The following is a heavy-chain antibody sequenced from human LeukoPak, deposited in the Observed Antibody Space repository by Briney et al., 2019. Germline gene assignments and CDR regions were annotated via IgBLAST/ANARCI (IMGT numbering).Heavy chain of an antibody. J-gene: IGHJ4*02. CDR2: IYSGGST. D-gene: IGHD3-3*01. Sequence: GGSLRLSCAASGFTVSSNYMSWLRQSPGKGLEWVSVIYSGGSTYYADSVKGRFTISRDNAKNSLYLQMNSLRAEDTAVYYCARDSATYLRFLEWLLLHYWGQGTLVTVSS. V-gene: IGHV3-53*01. CDR1: GFTVSSNY. CDR3: ARDSATYLRFLEWLLLHY.